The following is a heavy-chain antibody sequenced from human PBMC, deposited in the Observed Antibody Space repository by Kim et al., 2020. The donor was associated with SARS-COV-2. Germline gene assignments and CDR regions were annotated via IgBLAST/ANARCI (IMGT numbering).Heavy chain of an antibody. CDR3: ARSRTGTSLLGY. J-gene: IGHJ4*02. CDR1: GFTFSSYA. CDR2: ISYDGSNK. Sequence: GGSLRLSCAASGFTFSSYAMHWVRQAPGKGLEWVAVISYDGSNKYYADSVKGRFTISRDNSKNTLYLQMNSLRAEDTAVYYCARSRTGTSLLGYWGQGTLVTVSS. D-gene: IGHD1-1*01. V-gene: IGHV3-30*04.